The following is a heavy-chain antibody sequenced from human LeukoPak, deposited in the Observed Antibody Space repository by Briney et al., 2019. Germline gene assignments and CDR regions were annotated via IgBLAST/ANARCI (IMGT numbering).Heavy chain of an antibody. CDR1: GFTFSSYA. CDR2: ISGSGGST. J-gene: IGHJ6*02. Sequence: GASLRLSCAASGFTFSSYAMSWVRQAPGKGLEWVSAISGSGGSTYYADSVKGRFTISRDNSKNTLYLQMSSLRAEDTAVYYCAKDFSGGMTTVTTPGKYYYYYYGMDVWGQGTTVTVSS. CDR3: AKDFSGGMTTVTTPGKYYYYYYGMDV. V-gene: IGHV3-23*01. D-gene: IGHD4-17*01.